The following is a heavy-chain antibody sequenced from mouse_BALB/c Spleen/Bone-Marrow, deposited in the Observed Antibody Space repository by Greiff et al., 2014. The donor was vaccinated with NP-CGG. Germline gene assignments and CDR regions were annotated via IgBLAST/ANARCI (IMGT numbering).Heavy chain of an antibody. V-gene: IGHV1-7*01. CDR2: INPRIGYT. CDR3: ASGNWEAMDY. Sequence: QVQLKQSGAELAKPGASVKMSCKASGYTFTSYWMHWVKQRPGQGLEWIGYINPRIGYTEYNQKFKDKATLTADKSSSTAYMQLSSLTSEDSAVYYCASGNWEAMDYWGQGTSVTVSS. CDR1: GYTFTSYW. D-gene: IGHD4-1*01. J-gene: IGHJ4*01.